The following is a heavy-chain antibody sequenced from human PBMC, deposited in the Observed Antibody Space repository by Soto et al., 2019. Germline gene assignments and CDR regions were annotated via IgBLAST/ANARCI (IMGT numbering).Heavy chain of an antibody. J-gene: IGHJ4*02. CDR3: ARLLLERRDQGNFDD. V-gene: IGHV4-61*01. Sequence: SETLSLTCTVSGGSVSSGSYYWSWIRQPPGKGLEWIGYIYYSGSTNYNPSLKSRVTISVDTSKNQFSLKLSSVTAADTAVYYCARLLLERRDQGNFDDWGKGTLVTVSS. CDR2: IYYSGST. D-gene: IGHD1-1*01. CDR1: GGSVSSGSYY.